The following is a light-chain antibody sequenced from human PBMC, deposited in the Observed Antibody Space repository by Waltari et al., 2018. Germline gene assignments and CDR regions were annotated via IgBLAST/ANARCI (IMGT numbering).Light chain of an antibody. CDR1: SSAVGDYNY. Sequence: QSALTQPASVSGSPGQSITISCTGTSSAVGDYNYVSWYQRHPGKAPKLIISDVSNRPSGVSNRFSGSKSGDTASLTISGLQAEDEADYYCSSYTSSSTYVVFGGGTKLTVL. V-gene: IGLV2-14*03. J-gene: IGLJ2*01. CDR3: SSYTSSSTYVV. CDR2: DVS.